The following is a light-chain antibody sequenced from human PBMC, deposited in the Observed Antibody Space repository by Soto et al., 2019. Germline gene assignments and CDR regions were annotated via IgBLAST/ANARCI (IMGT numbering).Light chain of an antibody. Sequence: AVMTQSPLSLPVTLGQSASIARESSQSLMYRDGNTYLNWFHQRPGQSPRRLIYKVYNRDSGVPHRFSGSGSGTDFTLEISGVEAEDVGVYYCMQATHWPYTFGQGTKLEIK. CDR1: QSLMYRDGNTY. J-gene: IGKJ2*01. CDR3: MQATHWPYT. CDR2: KVY. V-gene: IGKV2-30*01.